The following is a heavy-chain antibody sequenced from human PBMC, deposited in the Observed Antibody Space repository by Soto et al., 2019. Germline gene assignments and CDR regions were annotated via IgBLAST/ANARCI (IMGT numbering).Heavy chain of an antibody. CDR1: GFTFSSYA. CDR3: ARGPTGYFDY. V-gene: IGHV3-30-3*01. J-gene: IGHJ4*02. Sequence: QVQLVESGGGVVQPGRSLRLSCAASGFTFSSYAMHWVRQAPGKGLEWVAVISYDGSNKYYADSVKGRFTISRHNSKNTLYLQMNSLRAEDTAGYYCARGPTGYFDYWGQGTLVTVSS. D-gene: IGHD4-17*01. CDR2: ISYDGSNK.